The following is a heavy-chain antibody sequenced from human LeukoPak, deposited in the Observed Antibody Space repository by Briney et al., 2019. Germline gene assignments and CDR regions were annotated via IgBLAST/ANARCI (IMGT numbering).Heavy chain of an antibody. CDR1: GFTFSTSA. CDR3: TKRAEFGGFDP. J-gene: IGHJ5*02. CDR2: ISTTVGNT. V-gene: IGHV3-23*01. D-gene: IGHD3-10*01. Sequence: GGSLRLSCAASGFTFSTSAMSWVRQAPGKGLGWVPSISTTVGNTYYADSVKGRFTISRDNSNHTLYLQMNSLTAEDTAVYYCTKRAEFGGFDPWGQGTLVTVSS.